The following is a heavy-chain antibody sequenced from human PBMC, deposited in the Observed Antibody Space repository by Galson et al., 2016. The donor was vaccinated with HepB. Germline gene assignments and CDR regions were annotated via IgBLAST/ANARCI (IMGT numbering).Heavy chain of an antibody. V-gene: IGHV3-21*01. CDR2: ISPSSRYK. CDR1: GFTFRSYT. D-gene: IGHD3-16*01. J-gene: IGHJ4*02. CDR3: ARAKGDRSGYDGHFDY. Sequence: SLRLSCAASGFTFRSYTMNWVRQAPGKGLEWVSSISPSSRYKHWAGSLEGRFGISRDNARNSLYLQLNSLRAEDTAVYYCARAKGDRSGYDGHFDYGGQGTVVTVSS.